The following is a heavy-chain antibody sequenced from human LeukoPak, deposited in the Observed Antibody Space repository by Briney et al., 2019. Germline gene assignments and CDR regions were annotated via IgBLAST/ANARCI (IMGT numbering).Heavy chain of an antibody. CDR3: ARKVYYYDSSGYHYFDY. D-gene: IGHD3-22*01. CDR2: INPNSGDT. CDR1: GYTFTGYY. V-gene: IGHV1-2*02. Sequence: GASVKVSCKASGYTFTGYYMHWVRQARGWINPNSGDTNSAQKFQGRVTMTSDTSISTAYMELSRLRSDDTAVYFCARKVYYYDSSGYHYFDYWGQGTLVTVSS. J-gene: IGHJ4*02.